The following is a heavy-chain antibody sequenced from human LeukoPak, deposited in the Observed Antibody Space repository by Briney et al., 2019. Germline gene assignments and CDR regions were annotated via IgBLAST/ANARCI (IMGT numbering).Heavy chain of an antibody. J-gene: IGHJ5*02. CDR3: ARRMYYYDSSGYGGYWLDP. Sequence: PSETLSLTCTVSGGSISSFYWSWIRQPAGKGLEWIGRISATGSTNYSPSLKSRVTMSVDKSKNQFSLKLSSVTAADTAVYYCARRMYYYDSSGYGGYWLDPWGQGTLVTVSS. V-gene: IGHV4-4*07. D-gene: IGHD3-22*01. CDR1: GGSISSFY. CDR2: ISATGST.